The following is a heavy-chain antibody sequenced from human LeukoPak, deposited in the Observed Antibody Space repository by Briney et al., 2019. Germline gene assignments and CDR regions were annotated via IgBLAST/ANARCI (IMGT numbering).Heavy chain of an antibody. CDR3: AELGVTMIGGV. D-gene: IGHD3-10*02. V-gene: IGHV3-48*03. CDR1: GFPFSSHG. Sequence: GGSLRLSCAGSGFPFSSHGMNWVRQAPGKGLEWVSYISSSGSTIYYADSVKGRFTISRDNAKNSLYLQMNSLRAEDTAVYYCAELGVTMIGGVWGKGTTVTISS. CDR2: ISSSGSTI. J-gene: IGHJ6*04.